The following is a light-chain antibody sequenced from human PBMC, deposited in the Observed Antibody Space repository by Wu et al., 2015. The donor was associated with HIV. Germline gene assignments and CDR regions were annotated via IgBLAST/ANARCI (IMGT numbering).Light chain of an antibody. Sequence: EVVVTQTPATLSVSPGERATLSCRASQSVGTNLAWYQQKPGQAPRLLIYDASTRATGIPTRFSGSGSGTDFTLTISSLQSEDVATYYCQKYNTAPWTFGQGTKVEMK. V-gene: IGKV3-15*01. CDR3: QKYNTAPWT. CDR2: DAS. J-gene: IGKJ1*01. CDR1: QSVGTN.